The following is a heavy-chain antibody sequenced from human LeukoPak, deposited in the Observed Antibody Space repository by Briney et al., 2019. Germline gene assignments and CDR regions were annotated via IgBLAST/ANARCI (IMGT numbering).Heavy chain of an antibody. CDR3: ARDRVVVVPAAIIYYYYYGMDV. CDR1: GYTFTSYY. D-gene: IGHD2-2*01. J-gene: IGHJ6*02. V-gene: IGHV1-46*01. CDR2: INPSGGSA. Sequence: GASVKVSCKASGYTFTSYYMHWVRQAPGQGLEWMGIINPSGGSASYAQKFQGRVTMTRDTSTSTVYMELSSLRSEDTAVYYCARDRVVVVPAAIIYYYYYGMDVWGQGTTVTVSS.